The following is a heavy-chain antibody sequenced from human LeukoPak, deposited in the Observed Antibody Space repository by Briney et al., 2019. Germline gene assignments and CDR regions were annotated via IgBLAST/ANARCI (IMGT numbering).Heavy chain of an antibody. J-gene: IGHJ4*02. CDR2: IIPIFGTA. CDR1: GGTFSSYA. CDR3: AREGGVSNYASSFDY. Sequence: SVKVSCKASGGTFSSYAVSWVRQAPGQGLEWMGGIIPIFGTANYAQKFQGRVTITADESTSTAYMELSSLRSEDTAVYYCAREGGVSNYASSFDYWGQGTLVTVSS. V-gene: IGHV1-69*01. D-gene: IGHD4-11*01.